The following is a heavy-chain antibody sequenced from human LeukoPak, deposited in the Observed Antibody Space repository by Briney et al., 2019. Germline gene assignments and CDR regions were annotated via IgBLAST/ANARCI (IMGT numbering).Heavy chain of an antibody. CDR2: IRYDGSNK. V-gene: IGHV3-30*02. D-gene: IGHD3-10*01. CDR1: EFTFSSYG. CDR3: AKDRGGYYYGSGSSFSAFDI. Sequence: GGSLRLSCAASEFTFSSYGMHWVRQAPGKGLEWVAFIRYDGSNKYYADSVKGRFTISRDNSKNTLYLQMNSLRAEDTAVYYCAKDRGGYYYGSGSSFSAFDIWGQGTMVTVSS. J-gene: IGHJ3*02.